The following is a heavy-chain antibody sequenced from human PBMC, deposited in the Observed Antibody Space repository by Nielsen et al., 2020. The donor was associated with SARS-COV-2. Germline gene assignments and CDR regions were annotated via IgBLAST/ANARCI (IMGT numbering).Heavy chain of an antibody. CDR1: GFTFSSYA. V-gene: IGHV3-64*01. D-gene: IGHD6-19*01. J-gene: IGHJ6*02. Sequence: GGSLRLSCAASGFTFSSYAMHWVRQAPGKGLEYVSAISSNGGSTYYANSVKGRFTISRDNSKNTLYLQMGSLRAEDMAVYYCARSSGWYDYYYGMDVWGQGTTVTVSS. CDR2: ISSNGGST. CDR3: ARSSGWYDYYYGMDV.